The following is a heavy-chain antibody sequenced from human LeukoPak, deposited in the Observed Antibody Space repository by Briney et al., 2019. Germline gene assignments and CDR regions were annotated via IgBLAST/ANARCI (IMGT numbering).Heavy chain of an antibody. CDR3: AKAPPARTIRTPSPLDY. D-gene: IGHD2-15*01. J-gene: IGHJ4*02. CDR1: GLTFSSYV. V-gene: IGHV3-23*01. CDR2: ISGRGGST. Sequence: PGGSLRLSCAASGLTFSSYVMSWVRQAPGKGLEWVSAISGRGGSTYYADSVKGRFTISRDNSKKTLYLQMNSLRAEDTAVYYCAKAPPARTIRTPSPLDYWGQGTLVTVSS.